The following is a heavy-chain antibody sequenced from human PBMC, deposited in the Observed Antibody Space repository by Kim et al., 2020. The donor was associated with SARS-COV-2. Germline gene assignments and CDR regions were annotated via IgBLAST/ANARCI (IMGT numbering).Heavy chain of an antibody. D-gene: IGHD3-22*01. CDR3: ARIVVWDDSSGYYFDY. Sequence: ASVKVSCKASGYTFTSYGISWVRQAPGQGLEWMGWISAYNGNTNYAQKLQGRVTMTTDTSTSTAYMELRSLRSDDTAVYYCARIVVWDDSSGYYFDYWGQGTLVTVSS. CDR2: ISAYNGNT. CDR1: GYTFTSYG. V-gene: IGHV1-18*04. J-gene: IGHJ4*02.